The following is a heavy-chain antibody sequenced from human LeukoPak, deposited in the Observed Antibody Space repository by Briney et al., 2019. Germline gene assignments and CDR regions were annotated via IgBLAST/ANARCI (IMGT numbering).Heavy chain of an antibody. Sequence: PGGSLRLSCAASGFTFSTYEMNWVRQAPGKGLERVAVVSYDGRYRYYADSVKGRFTISRDNSKNTLYLQMDSLRAEDTAVYYCAKFGVAAGTDYWYFDLWGRGTLVTVSS. V-gene: IGHV3-30*18. CDR2: VSYDGRYR. CDR3: AKFGVAAGTDYWYFDL. CDR1: GFTFSTYE. J-gene: IGHJ2*01. D-gene: IGHD6-19*01.